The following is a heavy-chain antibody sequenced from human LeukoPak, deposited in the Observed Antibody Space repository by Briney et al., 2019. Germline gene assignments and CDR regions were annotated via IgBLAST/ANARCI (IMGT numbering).Heavy chain of an antibody. J-gene: IGHJ4*02. V-gene: IGHV4-39*01. Sequence: SETLSLTCTVSGGSISISSYYWGWIRQPPGKGLEWIGSIYYSGSTYYNPSLKSRVTISVDTSKNQFSLKLSSVTAADTAVYYCATPGSVLIFAGFDYWGQGTLVTVSS. CDR1: GGSISISSYY. CDR2: IYYSGST. CDR3: ATPGSVLIFAGFDY. D-gene: IGHD2-8*01.